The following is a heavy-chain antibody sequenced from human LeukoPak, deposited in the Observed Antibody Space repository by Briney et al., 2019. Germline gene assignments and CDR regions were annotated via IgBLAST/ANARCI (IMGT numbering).Heavy chain of an antibody. Sequence: GGSLRLSCAASGFTFSNFAMSWVRQAPGKGLEWVSGITESGGDTFYADSVKGRFSISRDNSKNTLYLKMNSLRAEDTAVYYCARGGNYYDSIVYWGQGTLVTVSS. D-gene: IGHD3-22*01. CDR3: ARGGNYYDSIVY. V-gene: IGHV3-23*01. CDR2: ITESGGDT. CDR1: GFTFSNFA. J-gene: IGHJ4*02.